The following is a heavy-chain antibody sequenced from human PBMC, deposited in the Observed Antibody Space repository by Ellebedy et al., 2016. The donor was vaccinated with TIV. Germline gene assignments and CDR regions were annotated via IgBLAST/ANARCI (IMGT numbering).Heavy chain of an antibody. D-gene: IGHD5-12*01. CDR1: GFTFGDYA. Sequence: GGSLRLSCTASGFTFGDYAMSWFRQAPGKGLEWVGFIRSKAYGGTTEYAASVKGRFTISRDDSKSIAYLQMNSLRAEDTAVYYCARDPERRAYSGYDYGMNVWGQGTTVTVSS. CDR3: ARDPERRAYSGYDYGMNV. J-gene: IGHJ6*02. CDR2: IRSKAYGGTT. V-gene: IGHV3-49*03.